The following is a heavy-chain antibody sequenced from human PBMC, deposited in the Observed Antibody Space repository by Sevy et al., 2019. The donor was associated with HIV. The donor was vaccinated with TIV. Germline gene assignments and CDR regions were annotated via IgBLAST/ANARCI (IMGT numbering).Heavy chain of an antibody. V-gene: IGHV3-9*01. J-gene: IGHJ4*02. D-gene: IGHD3-9*01. CDR3: AKDLASEGTGYYHCDY. Sequence: GGSLRLSCAASGFTFDDYAMHWVRQAPGQGLEWVSGISWSSDIIGYADSVKGRFTISRDNAKKSLYLQMYSLRAEDTALYYCAKDLASEGTGYYHCDYWGQGTLVTVSS. CDR2: ISWSSDII. CDR1: GFTFDDYA.